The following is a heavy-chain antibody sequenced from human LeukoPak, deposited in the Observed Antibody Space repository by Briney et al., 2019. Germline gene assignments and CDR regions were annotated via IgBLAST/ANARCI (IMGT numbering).Heavy chain of an antibody. CDR3: ARDYGSSFDF. V-gene: IGHV3-53*01. CDR2: IYSGGGT. D-gene: IGHD6-13*01. J-gene: IGHJ4*02. CDR1: GFTVSSNY. Sequence: GGSLRLSCAASGFTVSSNYMNWVRQAPGKGLEWVSVIYSGGGTYYADSVKGRFTVSRDISKNTLYLQMSSLRAEDTAVYYCARDYGSSFDFWGQGTLVTVSS.